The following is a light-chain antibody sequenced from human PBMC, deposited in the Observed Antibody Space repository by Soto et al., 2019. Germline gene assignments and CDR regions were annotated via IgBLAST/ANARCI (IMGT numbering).Light chain of an antibody. Sequence: DIQMTQSPSSLSASVGDRVTITCRASQSISSYLNWDQQKPGKAPKLLIYAASSLQSGVPSRFSRSGSGTDFTLTISSLQHEDFATYYCQQSYSTPVTFGQGTRLEI. CDR3: QQSYSTPVT. V-gene: IGKV1-39*01. CDR1: QSISSY. J-gene: IGKJ5*01. CDR2: AAS.